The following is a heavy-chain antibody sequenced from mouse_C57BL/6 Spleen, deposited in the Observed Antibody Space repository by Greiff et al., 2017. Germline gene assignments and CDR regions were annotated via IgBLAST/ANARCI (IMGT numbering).Heavy chain of an antibody. V-gene: IGHV1-22*01. CDR2: INPNNGGT. J-gene: IGHJ1*03. D-gene: IGHD1-1*01. CDR3: ASVFTTEVADWYFGV. Sequence: VQLQQSGPELVKPGASVKMSCKASGYTFTDYNMPWVKPSHGKSLEWIGYINPNNGGTSYNQKFKGKATLTVNTSSSTAYMELRSLTSEDSAVYYCASVFTTEVADWYFGVWGTGATVTVST. CDR1: GYTFTDYN.